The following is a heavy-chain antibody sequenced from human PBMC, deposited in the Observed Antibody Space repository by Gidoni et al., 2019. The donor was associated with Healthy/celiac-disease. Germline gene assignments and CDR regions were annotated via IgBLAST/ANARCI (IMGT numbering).Heavy chain of an antibody. D-gene: IGHD3-22*01. V-gene: IGHV1-69*01. CDR3: ARDRNYYDSSGYYYFDY. CDR2: IIPIFGTA. Sequence: QVQLVQSGAEVKKPGSSVKVSCKASGGTFSRSAISWVRQAPGQGLEWMGGIIPIFGTANYAQKFQGRVTITADESTSTAYMELSSLRSEDTAVYYCARDRNYYDSSGYYYFDYWGQGTLVTVSS. J-gene: IGHJ4*02. CDR1: GGTFSRSA.